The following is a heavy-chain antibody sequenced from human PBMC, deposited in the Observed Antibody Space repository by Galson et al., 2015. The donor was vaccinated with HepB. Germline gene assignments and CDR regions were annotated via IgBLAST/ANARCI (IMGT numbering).Heavy chain of an antibody. D-gene: IGHD3-3*01. V-gene: IGHV3-30-3*01. Sequence: SLRLSCAASGFTFSSYAMHWVRQAPGKGLEWVAVISYDGSNKYYADSVKGRFTISRDNSKNTLYLQMNSLRAEDTAVYYCATPRLRFLGWGAFDIWGQGTMVTVSS. CDR1: GFTFSSYA. CDR3: ATPRLRFLGWGAFDI. CDR2: ISYDGSNK. J-gene: IGHJ3*02.